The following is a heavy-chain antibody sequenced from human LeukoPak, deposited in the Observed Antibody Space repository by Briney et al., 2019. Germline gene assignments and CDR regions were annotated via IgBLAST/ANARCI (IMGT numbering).Heavy chain of an antibody. D-gene: IGHD3-22*01. CDR1: VGTFSSYA. CDR2: IIPIFEKA. Sequence: SVNVSCKASVGTFSSYAISWVRQPPGQGLEWMGGIIPIFEKANYAQKFQGRVTITADESTTTDYMELSILRSEETAVYCCARSARYYDSSGYYHSFDIWGQGTMVTVSS. CDR3: ARSARYYDSSGYYHSFDI. V-gene: IGHV1-69*01. J-gene: IGHJ3*02.